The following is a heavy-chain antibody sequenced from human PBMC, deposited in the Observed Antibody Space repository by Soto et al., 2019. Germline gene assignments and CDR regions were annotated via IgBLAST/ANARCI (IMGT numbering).Heavy chain of an antibody. CDR2: ISYDGSNK. J-gene: IGHJ3*02. Sequence: PXGPLRLSCAASWFTFIIYVMHWVLHAPGKGLEWVAVISYDGSNKYYADSVKGRFTISRDNSKNTLYLQMNSLRAEDTAVYYCANGGYDRNDAFDIWGQGTMVSVSS. D-gene: IGHD3-22*01. V-gene: IGHV3-30*18. CDR3: ANGGYDRNDAFDI. CDR1: WFTFIIYV.